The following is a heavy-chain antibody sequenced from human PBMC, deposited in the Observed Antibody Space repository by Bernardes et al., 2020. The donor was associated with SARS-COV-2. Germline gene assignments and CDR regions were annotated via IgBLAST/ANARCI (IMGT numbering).Heavy chain of an antibody. J-gene: IGHJ6*02. CDR1: GFTFRSYS. D-gene: IGHD7-27*01. Sequence: AASGFTFRSYSMNWVRQAPGKGLEWISYINSGNSTIYYADSVKGRFTISRDNAKNSLYLQVNSLRVDDTAVYYCARAWGDGMDVWGQGTTVTVSS. CDR3: ARAWGDGMDV. V-gene: IGHV3-48*01. CDR2: INSGNSTI.